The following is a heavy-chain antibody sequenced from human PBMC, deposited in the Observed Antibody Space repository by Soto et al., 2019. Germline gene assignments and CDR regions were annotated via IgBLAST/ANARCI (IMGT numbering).Heavy chain of an antibody. CDR3: ARDSREDYYGSGSYYNADY. D-gene: IGHD3-10*01. Sequence: QVQLVQSGAEVKKPGSSVKVSCKASGGTFSSYAISWVRQAPGQGLEWMGGIIPIFGTANYAQKFQGRVTITADESTSTAYMELSSLGSEDTAVYYCARDSREDYYGSGSYYNADYWGQGTLVTVSS. CDR2: IIPIFGTA. J-gene: IGHJ4*02. V-gene: IGHV1-69*01. CDR1: GGTFSSYA.